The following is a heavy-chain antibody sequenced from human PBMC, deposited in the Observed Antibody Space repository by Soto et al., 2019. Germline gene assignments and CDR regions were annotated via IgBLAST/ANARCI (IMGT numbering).Heavy chain of an antibody. CDR2: MNPNSGNT. Sequence: QVQLVQSGAEVKKPGASVKVSCKASGYTFTGSDINWVRQATGQGLEWMGWMNPNSGNTGYAQKFQGRVTMTRNTSISTAYMELSSLRSDDTAVYYCAVLSSIAARRSDYWGQGTLVTVSS. V-gene: IGHV1-8*01. CDR3: AVLSSIAARRSDY. CDR1: GYTFTGSD. D-gene: IGHD6-6*01. J-gene: IGHJ4*02.